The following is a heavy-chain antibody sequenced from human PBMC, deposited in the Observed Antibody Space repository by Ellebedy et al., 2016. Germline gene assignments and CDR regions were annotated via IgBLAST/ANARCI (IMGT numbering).Heavy chain of an antibody. CDR2: ISNNNSGSTI. V-gene: IGHV3-11*01. D-gene: IGHD1-26*01. CDR1: GFTLTDYY. J-gene: IGHJ4*02. Sequence: GGSLRLSCAASGFTLTDYYISWIRQAPGKGLEWVSYISNNNSGSTIYYADSVKGRFTISRDNARNSVYLEMNSLRAEDTAVYYCARRVGFDSWGQGTLVTVSS. CDR3: ARRVGFDS.